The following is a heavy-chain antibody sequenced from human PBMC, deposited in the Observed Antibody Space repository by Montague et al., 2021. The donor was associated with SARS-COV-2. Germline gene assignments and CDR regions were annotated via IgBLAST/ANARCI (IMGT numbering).Heavy chain of an antibody. J-gene: IGHJ4*02. CDR2: VDRGDGA. CDR1: GFTFGSYW. D-gene: IGHD1-26*01. Sequence: SLRLSCAASGFTFGSYWMHWVRQAPGKGLVWVSRVDRGDGAIHAESLRGRFTVSRDDVKNTVFLQMNNLRADDTAVYYCARGGTHHGFDHWGQGTLVTVSS. CDR3: ARGGTHHGFDH. V-gene: IGHV3-74*01.